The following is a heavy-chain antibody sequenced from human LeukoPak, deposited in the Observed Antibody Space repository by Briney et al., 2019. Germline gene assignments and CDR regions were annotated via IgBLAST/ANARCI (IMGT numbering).Heavy chain of an antibody. D-gene: IGHD5-18*01. CDR2: ISETGRST. CDR1: GFTFSNAW. J-gene: IGHJ4*02. CDR3: AKDRGYSYGISEY. Sequence: PGGSLRLSCAASGFTFSNAWMIWVRQAPGKGLEWVSTISETGRSTYYADSVKGQFTISRDNSKNTLYLQMNSLRAEDTAVYYCAKDRGYSYGISEYWGQGTLVTVSS. V-gene: IGHV3-23*01.